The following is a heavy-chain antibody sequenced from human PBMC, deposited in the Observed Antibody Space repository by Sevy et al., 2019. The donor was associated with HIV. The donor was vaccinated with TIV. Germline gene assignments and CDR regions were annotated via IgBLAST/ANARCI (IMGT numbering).Heavy chain of an antibody. D-gene: IGHD1-26*01. Sequence: ASVKVSCKASGYTFTSYGISWVRQAPGQGLEWMGWISAYNGNTNYAQKLQGRVTMTTDKSTSTAYMELRSLRSDDTAVYYCARDRVGATSFDYWGQGTLVTVSS. J-gene: IGHJ4*02. CDR1: GYTFTSYG. V-gene: IGHV1-18*01. CDR3: ARDRVGATSFDY. CDR2: ISAYNGNT.